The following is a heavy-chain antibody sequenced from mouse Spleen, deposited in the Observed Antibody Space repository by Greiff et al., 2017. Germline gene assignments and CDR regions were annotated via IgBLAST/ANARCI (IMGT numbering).Heavy chain of an antibody. CDR3: ARRLAYWYFDV. Sequence: QVQLQQSGAELVRPGVSVKISCKGSGYTFTDYAMHWVKQSHAKSLEWIGVISTYYGDASYNQKFKGKATMTVDKSSSTAYMQLSSLTSEDSAVYYCARRLAYWYFDVWGAGTTVTVSS. CDR1: GYTFTDYA. V-gene: IGHV1S137*01. J-gene: IGHJ1*01. CDR2: ISTYYGDA. D-gene: IGHD4-1*01.